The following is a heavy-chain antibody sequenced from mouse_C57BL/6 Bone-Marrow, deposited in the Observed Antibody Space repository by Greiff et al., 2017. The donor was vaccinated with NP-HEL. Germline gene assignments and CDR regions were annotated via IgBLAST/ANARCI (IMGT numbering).Heavy chain of an antibody. D-gene: IGHD1-1*01. CDR3: ARSDYYGSSYPWYFDV. CDR2: INPNYGTT. J-gene: IGHJ1*03. CDR1: GYSFTDYN. Sequence: VQLQQSGPELVKPGASVKISCKASGYSFTDYNMNWVKQSNGKSLEWIGVINPNYGTTSYNQKFKGKATLTVDQSSSTAYMQLNSLTSEDSAVYYCARSDYYGSSYPWYFDVWGTGTTVTVSS. V-gene: IGHV1-39*01.